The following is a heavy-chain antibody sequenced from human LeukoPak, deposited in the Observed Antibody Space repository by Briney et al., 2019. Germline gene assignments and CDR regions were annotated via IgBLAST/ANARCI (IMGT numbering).Heavy chain of an antibody. CDR2: IHSGGYT. V-gene: IGHV4-4*08. D-gene: IGHD1-26*01. Sequence: SETLSLTCSISGGSMSGSYWTWIRQPPGQGLEWIAYIHSGGYTNYNPSLKSRVTISVDTSNNQFFLRVTSVTAADTAVYYCAQRQGPSSGSYDYFDPWGQGALVIVSS. J-gene: IGHJ5*02. CDR1: GGSMSGSY. CDR3: AQRQGPSSGSYDYFDP.